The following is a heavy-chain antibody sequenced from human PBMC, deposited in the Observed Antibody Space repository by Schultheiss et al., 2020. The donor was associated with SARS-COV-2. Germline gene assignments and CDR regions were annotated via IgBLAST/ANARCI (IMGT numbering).Heavy chain of an antibody. D-gene: IGHD5-24*01. J-gene: IGHJ3*02. Sequence: SGPTLVKPTQTLTLTCTFSGFSLSTSGVGVGWIRQPPGKGLEWIGYIYYSGSTNYNPSLKSRVTISVDTSKNQFSLKLSSVTAADTAVYYCARHRSLRWVEMATLGAFDIWGQGTMVTVSS. CDR1: GFSLSTSGVG. V-gene: IGHV4-61*05. CDR2: IYYSGST. CDR3: ARHRSLRWVEMATLGAFDI.